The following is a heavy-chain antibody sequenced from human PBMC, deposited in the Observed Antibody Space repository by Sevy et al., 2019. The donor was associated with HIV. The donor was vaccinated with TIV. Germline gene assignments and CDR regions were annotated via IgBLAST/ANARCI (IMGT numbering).Heavy chain of an antibody. J-gene: IGHJ5*02. CDR2: INHSGST. CDR1: GGSFSGYY. D-gene: IGHD6-6*01. V-gene: IGHV4-34*01. Sequence: SETLPLTCAVYGGSFSGYYWSWIRQPPGKGLEWIGEINHSGSTNYNPSLKSRVTISVDTSKNQFSLKLSSVTAADTAVYYCARRVREQLVGNWFDPWGQGTLVTVSS. CDR3: ARRVREQLVGNWFDP.